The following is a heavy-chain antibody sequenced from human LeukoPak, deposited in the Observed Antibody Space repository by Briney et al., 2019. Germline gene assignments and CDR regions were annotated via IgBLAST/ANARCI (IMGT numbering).Heavy chain of an antibody. CDR1: GFTFSSYA. D-gene: IGHD2-2*01. V-gene: IGHV3-23*01. CDR3: ARLERYSTSLGAFDI. CDR2: ISSSGGST. Sequence: GGSLRLSCAASGFTFSSYAMSWVRQAPGKGLEWVSGISSSGGSTYYADSVKGRFTISRDNSRNTLYLQMNSLRADDTAVYYCARLERYSTSLGAFDIWGQGTMVTVSS. J-gene: IGHJ3*02.